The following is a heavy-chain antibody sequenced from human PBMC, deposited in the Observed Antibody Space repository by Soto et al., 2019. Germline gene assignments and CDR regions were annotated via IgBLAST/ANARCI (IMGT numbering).Heavy chain of an antibody. CDR2: ISANSGNT. D-gene: IGHD3-10*01. J-gene: IGHJ6*02. V-gene: IGHV1-18*01. CDR1: GYTFTSYG. Sequence: ASVKVSCKASGYTFTSYGISCVRQAPGQGLEWMGWISANSGNTNYAQKLQGRVTMTRDTSISTAYMELSRLRSDDTAVYYCTRDLASITMVRGVNPDTYYYYYGMDVWGQGTTVTVSS. CDR3: TRDLASITMVRGVNPDTYYYYYGMDV.